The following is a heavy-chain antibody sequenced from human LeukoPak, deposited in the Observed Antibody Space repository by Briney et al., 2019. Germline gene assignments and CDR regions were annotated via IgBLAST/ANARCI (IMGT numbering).Heavy chain of an antibody. V-gene: IGHV3-30*18. Sequence: PGGSLRPSCAASGFTFSSYGMHWVRQAPGKGLEWVAVISYDGSNKYYADSVKGRFTISRDNSKNTLYLQMNSLRAEDTAVYYCAKLGEPQTTVHPYFDYWGQGTLVTVSS. D-gene: IGHD4-11*01. CDR2: ISYDGSNK. CDR1: GFTFSSYG. CDR3: AKLGEPQTTVHPYFDY. J-gene: IGHJ4*02.